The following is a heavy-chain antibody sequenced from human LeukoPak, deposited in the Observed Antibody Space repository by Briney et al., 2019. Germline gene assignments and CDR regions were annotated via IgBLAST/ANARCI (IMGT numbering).Heavy chain of an antibody. Sequence: SGGSLRLSCAAFGFTFSDHYMDWVRQAPGKGLVWVSRIKSDGSSTSYADSVKGRFTISRDNAKNTLYLQMKSLRAEDSGVYYCARRRTNYYYHYGMDVWGQGTTVTVSS. CDR2: IKSDGSST. J-gene: IGHJ6*02. CDR3: ARRRTNYYYHYGMDV. CDR1: GFTFSDHY. V-gene: IGHV3-74*01.